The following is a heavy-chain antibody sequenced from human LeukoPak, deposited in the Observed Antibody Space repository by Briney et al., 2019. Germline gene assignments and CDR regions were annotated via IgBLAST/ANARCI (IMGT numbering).Heavy chain of an antibody. V-gene: IGHV3-23*01. D-gene: IGHD3-10*01. CDR1: GFTFFTYM. J-gene: IGHJ3*01. CDR3: AKYQGWVRGVMNAFDV. CDR2: IYSRSKSSGGIT. Sequence: GGSLRLSCSASGFTFFTYMVACVPDGPGKRAECVSNIYSRSKSSGGITYYADSVKGRLTISRDNSKSTVYRNMNSLRAEDTAVYYCAKYQGWVRGVMNAFDVWGQGTTVIVSA.